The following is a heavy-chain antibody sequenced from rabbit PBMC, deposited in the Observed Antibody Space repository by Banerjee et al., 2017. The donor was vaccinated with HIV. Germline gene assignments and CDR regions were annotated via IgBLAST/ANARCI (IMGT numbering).Heavy chain of an antibody. D-gene: IGHD6-1*01. Sequence: QLKETGGGLVQPGGSLTLSCKASGFDFSGYYMSWVRQAPGKGLEWIGIIDTGKGSTDYASWVNGRFTISSDNAQPTVDLQMNSLTAADTATYFCASYYSGGYAGDAYATGGYYFNLWGPGTLVTVS. CDR2: IDTGKGST. V-gene: IGHV1S7*01. CDR3: ASYYSGGYAGDAYATGGYYFNL. J-gene: IGHJ4*01. CDR1: GFDFSGYY.